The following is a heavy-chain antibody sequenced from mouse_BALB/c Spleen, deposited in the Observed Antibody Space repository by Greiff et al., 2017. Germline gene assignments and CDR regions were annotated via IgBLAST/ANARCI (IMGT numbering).Heavy chain of an antibody. V-gene: IGHV3-2*02. CDR3: AIYDYDGPFAY. Sequence: DVKLVESGPGLVKPSQSLSLTCTVTGYSITSDYAWNWIRQFPGNKLEWMGYISYSGSTSYNPSLKSRISITRDTSKNQFFLQLNSVTTEDTATYYCAIYDYDGPFAYWGQGTLVTVSA. J-gene: IGHJ3*01. CDR2: ISYSGST. CDR1: GYSITSDYA. D-gene: IGHD2-4*01.